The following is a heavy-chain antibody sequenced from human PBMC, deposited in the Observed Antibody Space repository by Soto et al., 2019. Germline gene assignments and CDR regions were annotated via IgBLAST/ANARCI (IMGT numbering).Heavy chain of an antibody. Sequence: PAGSLTLSCAGSGFTPTTTPLSWVRQPPGKGLEWVTTIIGTASRTYYVDSVKGRFFISRDNSKNTVTLQMNNMRLDDTAVYYCAYSFRYLNNWGQGT. CDR3: AYSFRYLNN. V-gene: IGHV3-23*05. J-gene: IGHJ4*02. D-gene: IGHD3-9*01. CDR1: GFTPTTTP. CDR2: IIGTASRT.